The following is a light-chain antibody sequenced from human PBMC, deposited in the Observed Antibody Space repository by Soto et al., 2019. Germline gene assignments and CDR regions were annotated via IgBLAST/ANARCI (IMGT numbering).Light chain of an antibody. CDR3: QQYNNWPPYT. J-gene: IGKJ2*01. CDR2: GAS. CDR1: QSVSSN. V-gene: IGKV3-15*01. Sequence: EIVMTQSPATLSVSPGERATLSCRASQSVSSNLAWYQQKPGQAPRLLIHGASTRATGIPARFSGSGSGTEFTLTISSLQSEDFAVYYCQQYNNWPPYTFGQGTQLEIK.